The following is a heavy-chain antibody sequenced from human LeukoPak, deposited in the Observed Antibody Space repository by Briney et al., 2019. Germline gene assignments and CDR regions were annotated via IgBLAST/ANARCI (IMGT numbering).Heavy chain of an antibody. CDR1: GFTFENYG. V-gene: IGHV3-20*04. D-gene: IGHD2-15*01. J-gene: IGHJ4*02. Sequence: PGGSLRLSCAASGFTFENYGMTWVRQAPGKGLEWVSHINWSGGTIDYADSVKGRFTISRDDAKRSLYLQMNSLTAEDTALYYCARKGSGIDYWGQGALVAVSP. CDR2: INWSGGTI. CDR3: ARKGSGIDY.